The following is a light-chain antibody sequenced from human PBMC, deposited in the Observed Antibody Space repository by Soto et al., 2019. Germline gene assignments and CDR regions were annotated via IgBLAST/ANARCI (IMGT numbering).Light chain of an antibody. CDR2: EVS. Sequence: QSALTQPSSVSGSPGQSITISCTGTSTDVGGYNYVSWYQHHPDKAPKLVIYEVSNRPSGVSNRFSGSKSGNTASLTISGLQAEDESDYYCGSYTSANSPVVFGTGTKLTVL. J-gene: IGLJ1*01. CDR1: STDVGGYNY. CDR3: GSYTSANSPVV. V-gene: IGLV2-14*01.